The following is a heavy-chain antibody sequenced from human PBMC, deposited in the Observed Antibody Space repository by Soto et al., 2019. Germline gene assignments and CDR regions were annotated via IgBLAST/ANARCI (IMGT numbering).Heavy chain of an antibody. D-gene: IGHD3-3*01. CDR3: ARIAVTIFGVVTEYGMDV. CDR2: IFSNDEK. V-gene: IGHV2-26*01. Sequence: SGPTLVNPTETLTLTCTVSGFSLSNARMGVSWIRQPPGKALEWLAHIFSNDEKSYSTSLKSRLTISKDTSKSQVVLTMTNMDPVDTATYYCARIAVTIFGVVTEYGMDVWGQGTTVTVSS. CDR1: GFSLSNARMG. J-gene: IGHJ6*02.